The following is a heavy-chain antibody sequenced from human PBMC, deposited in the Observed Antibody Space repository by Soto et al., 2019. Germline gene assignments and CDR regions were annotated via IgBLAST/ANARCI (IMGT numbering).Heavy chain of an antibody. CDR1: GFTFSSYG. CDR2: ISGSDDST. CDR3: AKRSSSTSCLDY. V-gene: IGHV3-23*01. D-gene: IGHD2-2*01. J-gene: IGHJ4*02. Sequence: GGSLRLSCAASGFTFSSYGMSWVRQAPGKGLEWVSAISGSDDSTYYADSVKGRFTISRDSSKNTLYLQMNSLSAEDTAVYYCAKRSSSTSCLDYWGQGTLVTVSS.